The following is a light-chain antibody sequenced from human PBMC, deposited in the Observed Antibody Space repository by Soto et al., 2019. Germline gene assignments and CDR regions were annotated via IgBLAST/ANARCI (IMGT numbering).Light chain of an antibody. J-gene: IGLJ1*01. Sequence: QSVLTQPPSASGTPGLRVTISCSGSSSNIGTNYVNWYQQVPGAAPDLLIHTNNQRPSGVPDRFSASKSGASASLAISGLQSEDEADYYCAAWDDSLKGFVFGTGTKLTVL. V-gene: IGLV1-44*01. CDR3: AAWDDSLKGFV. CDR2: TNN. CDR1: SSNIGTNY.